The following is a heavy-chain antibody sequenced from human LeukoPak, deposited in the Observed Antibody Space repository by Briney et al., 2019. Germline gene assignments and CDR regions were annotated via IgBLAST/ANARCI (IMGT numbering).Heavy chain of an antibody. J-gene: IGHJ4*02. V-gene: IGHV4-31*03. Sequence: SQTLSLTCTVSGGSTSSGGYYWSWIRQHPGKGLEWIGYIYYSGSTYYNPSLKSRVTISVDTSKNQFSLKLSSVTAADTAVYYCARAPFDYYGSGSYIPFDYWGQGTLVTVSS. CDR2: IYYSGST. D-gene: IGHD3-10*01. CDR1: GGSTSSGGYY. CDR3: ARAPFDYYGSGSYIPFDY.